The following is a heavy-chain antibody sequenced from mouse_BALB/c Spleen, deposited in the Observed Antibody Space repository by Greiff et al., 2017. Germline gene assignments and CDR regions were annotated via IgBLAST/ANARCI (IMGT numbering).Heavy chain of an antibody. CDR2: INPSTGYT. Sequence: LEESGAELAKPGASVKMSCKASGYTFTSYWMHWVKQRPGQGLEWIGYINPSTGYTEYNQKFKDKATLTADKSSSTAYMQLSSLTSEDSAVYYCARKTVSYFDYWGQGTTLTVSS. CDR3: ARKTVSYFDY. J-gene: IGHJ2*01. D-gene: IGHD1-1*01. V-gene: IGHV1-7*01. CDR1: GYTFTSYW.